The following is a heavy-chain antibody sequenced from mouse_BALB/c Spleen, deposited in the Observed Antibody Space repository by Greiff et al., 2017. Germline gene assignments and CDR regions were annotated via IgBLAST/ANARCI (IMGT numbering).Heavy chain of an antibody. Sequence: VQLQQSGPGLVKPSQSLSLTCTVTGYSITSDYAWNWIRQFPGNKLEWMGYISYSGSTSYNPSLKSRISITRDTSKNQFFLQLNSVTTEDTATYYCARDEDHYYGYRYYYAMDYWGQGTSVTVSS. V-gene: IGHV3-2*02. D-gene: IGHD1-2*01. CDR1: GYSITSDYA. CDR3: ARDEDHYYGYRYYYAMDY. CDR2: ISYSGST. J-gene: IGHJ4*01.